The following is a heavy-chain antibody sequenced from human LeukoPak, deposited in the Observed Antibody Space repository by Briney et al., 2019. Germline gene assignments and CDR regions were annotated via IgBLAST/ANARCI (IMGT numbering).Heavy chain of an antibody. D-gene: IGHD6-13*01. CDR3: ARISGYHNDY. J-gene: IGHJ4*02. Sequence: PGGSLTLSCAASGFTFSSYAMHWVRQAPGKGLEWVAVISYDGSNKYYADSVKGRFTISRDNSKNTLYLQMNSLRAEDTAVYYCARISGYHNDYWGQGTLVTVSS. CDR2: ISYDGSNK. CDR1: GFTFSSYA. V-gene: IGHV3-30-3*01.